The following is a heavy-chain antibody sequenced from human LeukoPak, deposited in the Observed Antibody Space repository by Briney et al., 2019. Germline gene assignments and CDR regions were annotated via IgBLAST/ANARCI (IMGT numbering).Heavy chain of an antibody. CDR1: GFTFSSSW. J-gene: IGHJ4*02. V-gene: IGHV3-7*04. CDR2: IKEDGSDK. Sequence: GSLRLSCASSGFTFSSSWMSWVRQAPGKGLEWVANIKEDGSDKNYVDSVKGRFTISRDNAKNSLFLQMNSLRADDTAVYYCARNRARFDYWGQGTLVTVSS. CDR3: ARNRARFDY. D-gene: IGHD2/OR15-2a*01.